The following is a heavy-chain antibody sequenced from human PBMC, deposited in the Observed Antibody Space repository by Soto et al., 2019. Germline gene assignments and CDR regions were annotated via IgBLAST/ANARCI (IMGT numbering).Heavy chain of an antibody. J-gene: IGHJ6*03. V-gene: IGHV4-34*01. Sequence: SETLPLTCAAYGGSLRGYYWSWIRQPTGQGMEWLGEINHSGSTNYTPSLKCRVTISLDSSNNHVFLKLSSVTAADTAVYYCARVGKYYDFWSGYYKSGEGRYYYYYMDVWGKGTTVTVSS. CDR2: INHSGST. D-gene: IGHD3-3*01. CDR3: ARVGKYYDFWSGYYKSGEGRYYYYYMDV. CDR1: GGSLRGYY.